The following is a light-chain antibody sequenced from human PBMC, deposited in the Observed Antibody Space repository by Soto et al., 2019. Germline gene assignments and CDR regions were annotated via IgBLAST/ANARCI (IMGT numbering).Light chain of an antibody. V-gene: IGKV2-28*01. CDR3: MQALQTPRT. CDR2: MGS. J-gene: IGKJ2*01. CDR1: QSLLHSNGHNY. Sequence: DIVMTQSPLSLPATPGEPASISCRSSQSLLHSNGHNYLAWYLQKPGQPPQLLIYMGSNRASGVPDRLSGSGSGTDFTLTVSRVEAEDVGVYYCMQALQTPRTFGQGTKLEIK.